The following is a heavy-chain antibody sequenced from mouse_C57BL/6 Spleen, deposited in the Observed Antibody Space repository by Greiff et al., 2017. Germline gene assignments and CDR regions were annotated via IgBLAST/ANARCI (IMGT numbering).Heavy chain of an antibody. CDR2: IYPGSGSN. CDR1: GYTFNSYW. Sequence: VQLQQSGAELVKPGASVKMSCKASGYTFNSYWLTWVKQRPGQGLEWIGDIYPGSGSNNYNEKFKSKATLTVDTSSSTAYMQLSSLTSEDSVVYYCARLDYYDYPFAYWGQGTLVTVSA. J-gene: IGHJ3*01. V-gene: IGHV1-55*01. D-gene: IGHD2-4*01. CDR3: ARLDYYDYPFAY.